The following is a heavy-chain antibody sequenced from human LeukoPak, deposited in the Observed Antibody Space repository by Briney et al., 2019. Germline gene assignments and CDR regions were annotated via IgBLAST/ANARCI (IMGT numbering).Heavy chain of an antibody. Sequence: SETLSLTCTVSGGSISSYYWSWIRQPPGKGREWIGYIYYSGSTNYNPSLKSRVTISVDTSKSQFSLKLSSVAAADTDVYYCARLGGYSDFGYWGQGTLVTVAS. CDR2: IYYSGST. J-gene: IGHJ4*02. V-gene: IGHV4-59*01. D-gene: IGHD5-24*01. CDR3: ARLGGYSDFGY. CDR1: GGSISSYY.